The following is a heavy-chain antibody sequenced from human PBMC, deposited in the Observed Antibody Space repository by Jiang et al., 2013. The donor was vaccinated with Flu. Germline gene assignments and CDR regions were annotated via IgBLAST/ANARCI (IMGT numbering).Heavy chain of an antibody. Sequence: QLLESGGGLVQPGRSLRLSCTASGFTFGDYAMSWVRQAPGKGLEWVGFIRSKAYGGTTEYAASVKGRFTISRDDSKSIAYLQMNSLKTEDTAVYYCTRARDSSGYYITEDAFDIWGQGTMVTVSS. D-gene: IGHD3-22*01. CDR3: TRARDSSGYYITEDAFDI. CDR2: IRSKAYGGTT. CDR1: GFTFGDYA. V-gene: IGHV3-49*04. J-gene: IGHJ3*02.